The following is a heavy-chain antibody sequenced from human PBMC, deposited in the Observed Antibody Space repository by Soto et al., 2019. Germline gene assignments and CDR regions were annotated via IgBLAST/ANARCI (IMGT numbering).Heavy chain of an antibody. D-gene: IGHD7-27*01. CDR2: ISAYNGDT. Sequence: HGHLVQSGAEVKMPGASVKVSCKASGYTFTKHGISWVRQAPGQGLEWMGWISAYNGDTNYAQKLQGRVTMTTDTSTSTAYMELRSLRFDDTAVYYCPKTSGLGTSSDSWGQGTLVTVSS. CDR3: PKTSGLGTSSDS. CDR1: GYTFTKHG. J-gene: IGHJ4*02. V-gene: IGHV1-18*01.